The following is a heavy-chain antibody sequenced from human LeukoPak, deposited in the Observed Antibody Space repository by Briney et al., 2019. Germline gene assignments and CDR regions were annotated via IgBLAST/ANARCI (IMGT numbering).Heavy chain of an antibody. CDR1: GGSFSGYY. CDR3: ARSVEGYCSGGSCYYYYYYMDV. D-gene: IGHD2-15*01. CDR2: INHSGST. J-gene: IGHJ6*03. V-gene: IGHV4-34*01. Sequence: PSETLSLTCAVYGGSFSGYYWSWIRQPPGKGLEWIGEINHSGSTNYNPSLKRRVTISVDTSKNQFSLKLSSVTAADTAVYYCARSVEGYCSGGSCYYYYYYMDVWGKGTTVTVSS.